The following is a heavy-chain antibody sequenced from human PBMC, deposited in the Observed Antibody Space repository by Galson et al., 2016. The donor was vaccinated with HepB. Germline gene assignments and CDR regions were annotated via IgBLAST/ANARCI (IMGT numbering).Heavy chain of an antibody. Sequence: TLSLTCTVSGDSISSGGYSWSWLRQYPGKGLEWIGYIYNTGSTYHNPFLESRRTISVEPSQDQFSLKLSSVTAADTALYYCARGLGNTFGLDLDSWGQGALVTVFS. CDR1: GDSISSGGYS. CDR3: ARGLGNTFGLDLDS. CDR2: IYNTGST. V-gene: IGHV4-31*03. D-gene: IGHD3-16*01. J-gene: IGHJ4*02.